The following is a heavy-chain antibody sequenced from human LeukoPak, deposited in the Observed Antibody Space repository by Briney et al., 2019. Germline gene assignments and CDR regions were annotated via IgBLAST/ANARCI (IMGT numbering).Heavy chain of an antibody. Sequence: PGRSLRLSCAASGFTLSSYAMHWVRQAPGKGLEWVAVISYDGSNKYYADSVKGRFTISRDNAKTSLYLQMISLRAEDTAVYYCARHLSGVTGYTYGRGIDYWGQGTLVTVSS. CDR1: GFTLSSYA. CDR2: ISYDGSNK. V-gene: IGHV3-30*04. CDR3: ARHLSGVTGYTYGRGIDY. J-gene: IGHJ4*02. D-gene: IGHD5-18*01.